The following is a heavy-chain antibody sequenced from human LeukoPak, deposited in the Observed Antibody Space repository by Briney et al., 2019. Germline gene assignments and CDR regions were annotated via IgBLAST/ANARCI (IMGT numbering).Heavy chain of an antibody. J-gene: IGHJ4*02. CDR2: IYYSGST. Sequence: PETLSLTCTVSGGSISSSSYYWGWIRQPPGKGLEWIGSIYYSGSTYYNPSLKSRVTISVDTSKNQFSLKLSSVTAADTAVYYCARGRDLFIAVAGIPDYWGQGTLVTVSS. CDR1: GGSISSSSYY. V-gene: IGHV4-39*07. D-gene: IGHD6-19*01. CDR3: ARGRDLFIAVAGIPDY.